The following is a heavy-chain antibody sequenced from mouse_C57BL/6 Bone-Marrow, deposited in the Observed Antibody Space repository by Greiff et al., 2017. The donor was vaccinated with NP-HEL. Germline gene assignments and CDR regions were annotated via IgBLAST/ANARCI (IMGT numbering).Heavy chain of an antibody. CDR1: GYTFTSYW. D-gene: IGHD1-1*01. CDR2: IYPGNSDT. J-gene: IGHJ3*01. V-gene: IGHV1-5*01. Sequence: VQLQQSGTVLARPGASVKMSCKTSGYTFTSYWMHWVKQRPGQGLEWIGAIYPGNSDTSYNQKFKGKAKLTAVTSASTAYMELSSLTNEDSAVYYCTRHPYCGSSYGAYWGQGTLVTVSA. CDR3: TRHPYCGSSYGAY.